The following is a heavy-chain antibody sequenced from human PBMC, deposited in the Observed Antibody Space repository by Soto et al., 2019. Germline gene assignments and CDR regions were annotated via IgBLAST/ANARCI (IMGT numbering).Heavy chain of an antibody. V-gene: IGHV4-59*01. J-gene: IGHJ5*02. CDR1: GGSRSNYC. CDR3: ARAGFGELSWFDP. Sequence: SETLSLTCTVSGGSRSNYCCRCIRKPPGKGLEWIGYIYYSGSTNYNPSLKSRVTISVDTSKNQFSLKLSSVTAADTAVYYCARAGFGELSWFDPRGQGTLVTVSS. D-gene: IGHD3-10*01. CDR2: IYYSGST.